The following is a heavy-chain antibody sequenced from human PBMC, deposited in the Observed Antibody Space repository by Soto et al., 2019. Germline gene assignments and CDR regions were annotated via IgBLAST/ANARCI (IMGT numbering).Heavy chain of an antibody. CDR2: VHESGST. CDR1: GDAISNYY. V-gene: IGHV4-59*03. D-gene: IGHD1-20*01. CDR3: ARGTRALITPFFAP. J-gene: IGHJ5*02. Sequence: SETLSLTCSVSGDAISNYYWSWIRQTPGRGLEWIGCVHESGSTDYNPSLRGRVIISLHTSKSQFSLSLRSATAADTATYYCARGTRALITPFFAPWGQGIPGSVSS.